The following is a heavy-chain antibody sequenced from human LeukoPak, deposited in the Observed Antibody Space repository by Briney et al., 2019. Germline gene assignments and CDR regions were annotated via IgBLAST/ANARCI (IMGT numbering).Heavy chain of an antibody. V-gene: IGHV3-23*01. CDR1: GFTFSSYA. Sequence: GRSLRLSCAASGFTFSSYAMSWVRQAPGKGLEWVSAISGSGGSTYYADSVKGRFTISRDNSKNTLYLQMNSLRAEDTAVYYCAKDRDSSGTFDYWGQGTLVTVSS. CDR2: ISGSGGST. J-gene: IGHJ4*02. D-gene: IGHD6-19*01. CDR3: AKDRDSSGTFDY.